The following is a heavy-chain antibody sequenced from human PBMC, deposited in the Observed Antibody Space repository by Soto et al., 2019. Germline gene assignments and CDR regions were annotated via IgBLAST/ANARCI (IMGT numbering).Heavy chain of an antibody. V-gene: IGHV1-69*13. D-gene: IGHD6-13*01. J-gene: IGHJ3*02. CDR3: ARNRIAAAGRGAFDI. Sequence: SVKVSCKASGGTFSSYAISWVRQAPGQGLEWMGGIIPIFGTANYAQKFQGRVTITADESTSTAYMELSSLRSEDTAVYYCARNRIAAAGRGAFDIWGQGTMVTVSS. CDR1: GGTFSSYA. CDR2: IIPIFGTA.